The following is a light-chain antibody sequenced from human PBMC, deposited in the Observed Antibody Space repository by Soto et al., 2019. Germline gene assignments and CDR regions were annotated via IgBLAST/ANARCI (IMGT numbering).Light chain of an antibody. CDR2: AAS. V-gene: IGKV1-6*01. J-gene: IGKJ2*01. CDR3: LQHDIYPFT. Sequence: AIQMTQSPSSLSASVGDRVTITCRASQGIRNDLGWFQQKPGKAPKLLIYAASSVKSGVPSRFSGSASGTDFTLTINNLQSEDFATYYCLQHDIYPFTFGQGTQLEIK. CDR1: QGIRND.